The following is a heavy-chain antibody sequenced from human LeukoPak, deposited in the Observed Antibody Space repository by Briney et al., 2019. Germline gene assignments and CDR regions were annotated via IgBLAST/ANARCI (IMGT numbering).Heavy chain of an antibody. Sequence: ASVKVSCTASGGTFSSYAISWVRQAPGQGLEWMGGIIPIFGTANYAQKFQGRVAITADESTSTAYMELSSLRSEDTAVYYCAGGYCSSTSCYLGYWGQGTLVTVSS. CDR1: GGTFSSYA. D-gene: IGHD2-2*01. J-gene: IGHJ4*02. CDR2: IIPIFGTA. V-gene: IGHV1-69*13. CDR3: AGGYCSSTSCYLGY.